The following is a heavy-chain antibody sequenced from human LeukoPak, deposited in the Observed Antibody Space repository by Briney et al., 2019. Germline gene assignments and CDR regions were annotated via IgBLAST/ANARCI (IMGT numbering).Heavy chain of an antibody. D-gene: IGHD1-1*01. CDR3: ARDRDNWNDSSYYYYGRDV. CDR1: GFTFSSYG. CDR2: IWYDGSNK. Sequence: GGSLRLSCAASGFTFSSYGMHWVRQAPGKGLEWVAVIWYDGSNKYYADSVKGRFTISRDNSKNTLYLQMNSLRAEDTAVYYCARDRDNWNDSSYYYYGRDVWGKGTTVTVSS. V-gene: IGHV3-33*01. J-gene: IGHJ6*04.